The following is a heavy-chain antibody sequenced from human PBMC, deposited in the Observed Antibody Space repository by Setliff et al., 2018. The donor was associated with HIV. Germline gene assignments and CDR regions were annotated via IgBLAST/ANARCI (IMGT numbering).Heavy chain of an antibody. V-gene: IGHV4-39*07. J-gene: IGHJ5*01. D-gene: IGHD5-18*01. Sequence: SETLSLTCSVSGAFTTSSLYSWGWFRQSPGKGLEWIGTIFYSGTTTYNPSLKSRITISVDMSKKEFSLNLSSLTAADTAVFYCARGRYSYGPGWFDSWAQGAVVTVSS. CDR1: GAFTTSSLYS. CDR2: IFYSGTT. CDR3: ARGRYSYGPGWFDS.